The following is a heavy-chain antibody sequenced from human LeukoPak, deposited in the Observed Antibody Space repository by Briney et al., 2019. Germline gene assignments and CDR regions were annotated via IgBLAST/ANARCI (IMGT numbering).Heavy chain of an antibody. CDR2: IYTSGST. D-gene: IGHD2-2*01. J-gene: IGHJ6*03. CDR3: ARALYCSSTSCSSNYYYYYYMDV. CDR1: GGSISSGSYY. V-gene: IGHV4-61*02. Sequence: PSETLSLTCTVSGGSISSGSYYWSWIRQPAGKGLEWIGRIYTSGSTNYNPSLKSRVTISVDTSKNQFSLKLSSVTAADTAVYYCARALYCSSTSCSSNYYYYYYMDVWGKGTTVTVSS.